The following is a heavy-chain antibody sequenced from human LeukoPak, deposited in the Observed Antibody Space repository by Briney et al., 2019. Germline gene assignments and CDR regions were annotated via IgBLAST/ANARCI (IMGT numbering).Heavy chain of an antibody. CDR1: GYTLTELS. D-gene: IGHD3-22*01. Sequence: ASVKVSCKVSGYTLTELSMHWVRQAPGKGLEWMGGFDPEDGETIYARKFQGRVTMTEDTSTDTAYMELSRLRSDDTAVYYCAREKYYDSSGENDYWGQGTLVTVSS. J-gene: IGHJ4*02. CDR3: AREKYYDSSGENDY. CDR2: FDPEDGET. V-gene: IGHV1-24*01.